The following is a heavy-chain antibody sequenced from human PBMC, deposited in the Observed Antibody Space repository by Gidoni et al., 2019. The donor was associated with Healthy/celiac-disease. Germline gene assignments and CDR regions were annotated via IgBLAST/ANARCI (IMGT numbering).Heavy chain of an antibody. CDR2: IVVGSGNT. Sequence: QMQLVQSGPEVKQPGTSVKVSCTASGFTFTSSAVPWVRQARGHRLEWIGWIVVGSGNTNYAQKFQERVTITRDMSTSTAYMELSSLRSEDTAVYYCAAETLSPSYGDAPMAKKQYFQHWGQGTLVTVSS. V-gene: IGHV1-58*01. D-gene: IGHD4-17*01. CDR1: GFTFTSSA. J-gene: IGHJ1*01. CDR3: AAETLSPSYGDAPMAKKQYFQH.